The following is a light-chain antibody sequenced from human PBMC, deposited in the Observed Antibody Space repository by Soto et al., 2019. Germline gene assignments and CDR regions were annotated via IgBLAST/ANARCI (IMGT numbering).Light chain of an antibody. CDR3: CSHTSSSSYV. CDR2: EVS. CDR1: SSDVGSYNR. J-gene: IGLJ1*01. V-gene: IGLV2-18*02. Sequence: QSVLTQPPSVSGSPGQPVTISCTGTSSDVGSYNRVSWYQQPPGTAPKLMIYEVSNRPSGVPDRFSGSKSGNTASLTISGLQAEDEADYYCCSHTSSSSYVLGTGTKVTVL.